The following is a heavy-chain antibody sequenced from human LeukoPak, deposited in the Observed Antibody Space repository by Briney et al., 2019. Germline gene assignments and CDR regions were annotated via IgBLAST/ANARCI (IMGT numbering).Heavy chain of an antibody. CDR2: ISYDGSNK. D-gene: IGHD1-26*01. Sequence: PGGCLRLSCAASEFTFSSYGMSWVRQAPGKGLEWVAVISYDGSNKYYADSVKGRFTISRDNSKNTLYLQMNSLRAEDTAVYYCAKELGAMTDYWGQGTLVTVSS. J-gene: IGHJ4*02. V-gene: IGHV3-30*18. CDR3: AKELGAMTDY. CDR1: EFTFSSYG.